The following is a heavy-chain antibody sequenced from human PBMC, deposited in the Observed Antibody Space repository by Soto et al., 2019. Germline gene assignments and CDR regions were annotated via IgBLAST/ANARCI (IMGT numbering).Heavy chain of an antibody. Sequence: SLKVSCKASGGTFSIYAISCVLQAPGQGREGMGGIIPIFGTANYAQKFQGRVTITADESTSTAYMELSSLRSEDTAVYYCAREVGYGDYVFDYWGQGTLVTVSS. D-gene: IGHD4-17*01. V-gene: IGHV1-69*13. J-gene: IGHJ4*02. CDR2: IIPIFGTA. CDR1: GGTFSIYA. CDR3: AREVGYGDYVFDY.